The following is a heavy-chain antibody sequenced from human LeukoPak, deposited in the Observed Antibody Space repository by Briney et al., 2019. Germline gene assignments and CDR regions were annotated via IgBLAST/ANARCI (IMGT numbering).Heavy chain of an antibody. J-gene: IGHJ4*02. D-gene: IGHD3-9*01. CDR2: IKQDGSEK. CDR1: GGSISSYY. CDR3: ARGPYYDILTGYGY. Sequence: ETLSLTCTVSGGSISSYYWSWVRQAPGKGLEWVANIKQDGSEKYYVDSVKGRFTISRDNAKNSLYLQMNSLRAEDTAVYYCARGPYYDILTGYGYWGQGTLVTVSS. V-gene: IGHV3-7*01.